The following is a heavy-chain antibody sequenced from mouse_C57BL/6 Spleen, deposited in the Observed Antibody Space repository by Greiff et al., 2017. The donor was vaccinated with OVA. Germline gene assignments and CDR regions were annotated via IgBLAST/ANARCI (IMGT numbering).Heavy chain of an antibody. CDR2: ISSGGDYI. J-gene: IGHJ1*03. D-gene: IGHD1-1*01. CDR1: GFTFSSYA. Sequence: EVMLVESGEGLVKPGGSLKLSCAASGFTFSSYAMSWVRQTPEKRLEWVAYISSGGDYIYYADTVKGRFTISRDNARNTLYLQMSSLKSEDTAMYYFTRDYYGSSYGYFDVWGTGTTVTVSS. V-gene: IGHV5-9-1*02. CDR3: TRDYYGSSYGYFDV.